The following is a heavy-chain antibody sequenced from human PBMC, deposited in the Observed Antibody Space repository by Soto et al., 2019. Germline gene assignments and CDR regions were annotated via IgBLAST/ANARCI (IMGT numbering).Heavy chain of an antibody. Sequence: LVNRRPTLTLTCALYVSSICAGGVGVGWILQPPGKAREWGDPIYWNDDNRYSQSLKSRLTIAKDTYKNQVVITITNMDPADTATYYCVHKMDTVDCFGHWGRGPLVTV. CDR2: IYWNDDN. CDR1: VSSICAGGVG. J-gene: IGHJ4*02. CDR3: VHKMDTVDCFGH. D-gene: IGHD2-2*03. V-gene: IGHV2-5*01.